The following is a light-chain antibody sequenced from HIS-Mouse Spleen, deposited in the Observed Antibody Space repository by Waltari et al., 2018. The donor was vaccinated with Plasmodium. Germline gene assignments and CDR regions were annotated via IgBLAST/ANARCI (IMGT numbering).Light chain of an antibody. J-gene: IGLJ2*01. V-gene: IGLV2-23*01. Sequence: QSALTQPASVSGSPGQSITISCTATRSDVGSYTPVSWYQQHPGKAPKLMIYEGSKRPSGVSNRFSGSKSGNTASLTISGLQAEDEADYYCCSYAGSVVFGGGTKLTVL. CDR3: CSYAGSVV. CDR1: RSDVGSYTP. CDR2: EGS.